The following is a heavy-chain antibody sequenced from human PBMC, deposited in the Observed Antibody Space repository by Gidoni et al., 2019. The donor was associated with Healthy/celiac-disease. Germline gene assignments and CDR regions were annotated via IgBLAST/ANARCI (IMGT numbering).Heavy chain of an antibody. CDR2: IYPGDSDT. CDR3: ARRQESPYYYYGMDD. Sequence: GRQMPGKGLEWMGIIYPGDSDTRYSPSFQGQVTISADKSISTAYLQWSSLKASDTAMYYCARRQESPYYYYGMDDWGQGTTVTVSS. J-gene: IGHJ6*02. V-gene: IGHV5-51*01.